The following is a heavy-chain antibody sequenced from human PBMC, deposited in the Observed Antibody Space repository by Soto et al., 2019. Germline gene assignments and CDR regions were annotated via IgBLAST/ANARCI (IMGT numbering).Heavy chain of an antibody. V-gene: IGHV4-34*01. D-gene: IGHD6-13*01. CDR1: GGSFSGYY. CDR2: INHSGST. Sequence: PSETLSLTCAVYGGSFSGYYWSSIRQPPGKGLEWIGEINHSGSTNYNPSLKSRVTISVDTSKNQFSLKLSSVTAADTAVYYCARSFHPGAAGTKLGYFQHWGQGSLVTVSS. J-gene: IGHJ1*01. CDR3: ARSFHPGAAGTKLGYFQH.